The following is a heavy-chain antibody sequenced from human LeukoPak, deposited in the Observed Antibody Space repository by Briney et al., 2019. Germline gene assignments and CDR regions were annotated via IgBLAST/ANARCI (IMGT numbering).Heavy chain of an antibody. Sequence: PSQTLSLTCTVSGGSISGGGYYWNWIRQPPGKGLEWIGYINHSGNTYHNPSLKSRVTISVDRSKNQFFLKLSSVTAADTAVYYCARGLYTSGWYGRLDYWGQGILVTVSS. CDR1: GGSISGGGYY. CDR2: INHSGNT. D-gene: IGHD6-19*01. V-gene: IGHV4-30-2*01. J-gene: IGHJ4*02. CDR3: ARGLYTSGWYGRLDY.